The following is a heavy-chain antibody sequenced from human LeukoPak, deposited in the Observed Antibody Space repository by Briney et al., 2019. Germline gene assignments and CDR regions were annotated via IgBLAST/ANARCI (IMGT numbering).Heavy chain of an antibody. CDR2: IIPIFGTA. Sequence: SVKVSCKASGGTFSSYAISWVRQAPGQGLEWMGGIIPIFGTANYAQKFQGRVTMTRNTSISTAYMELSSLRSEDTAVYYCARVPGDFDYWGQGTLVTVSS. J-gene: IGHJ4*02. CDR3: ARVPGDFDY. V-gene: IGHV1-69*05. D-gene: IGHD7-27*01. CDR1: GGTFSSYA.